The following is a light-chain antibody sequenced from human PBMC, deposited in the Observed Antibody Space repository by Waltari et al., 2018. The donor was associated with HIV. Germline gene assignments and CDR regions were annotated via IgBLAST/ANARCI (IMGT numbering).Light chain of an antibody. V-gene: IGLV2-8*01. CDR3: SSYAGSNNYVL. J-gene: IGLJ2*01. CDR1: SSDVGGHDF. Sequence: QSPLTQPPSAPGSPGQSVTIACTGTSSDVGGHDFVSWYPHHLVKVAKHLIYEVSKRPSGVPDRFSGSKSCNTASLTVSGLQGEDEGDYYCSSYAGSNNYVLFGGGTKLTVL. CDR2: EVS.